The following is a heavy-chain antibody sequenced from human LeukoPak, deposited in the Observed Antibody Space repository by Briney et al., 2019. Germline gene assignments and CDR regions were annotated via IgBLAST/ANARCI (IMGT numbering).Heavy chain of an antibody. V-gene: IGHV3-48*04. J-gene: IGHJ4*02. D-gene: IGHD1-1*01. CDR1: GFTFSSYA. CDR2: ISNSASTI. CDR3: ARREANEEFDY. Sequence: PGGSLRLSCAASGFTFSSYAMSWVRQAPGKGLEWVSYISNSASTIYYADSVKGRFTISRDNAKNSLYLQMNSLRPEDTAVYYCARREANEEFDYWGQGTLVTVSS.